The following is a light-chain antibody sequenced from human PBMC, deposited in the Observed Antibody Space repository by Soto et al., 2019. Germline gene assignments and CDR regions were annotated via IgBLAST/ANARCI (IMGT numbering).Light chain of an antibody. CDR1: QSVSSSY. CDR2: GAS. V-gene: IGKV3-20*01. J-gene: IGKJ1*01. Sequence: EIVLTQSPGTLSLSPGERATLSCRASQSVSSSYLAWYQQKPGQAPMLLIYGASSTATGIPDRFSGSGSGTDFNLNISRLEPEDLAVYYCQQYGSSPWTFGQGTKVEIK. CDR3: QQYGSSPWT.